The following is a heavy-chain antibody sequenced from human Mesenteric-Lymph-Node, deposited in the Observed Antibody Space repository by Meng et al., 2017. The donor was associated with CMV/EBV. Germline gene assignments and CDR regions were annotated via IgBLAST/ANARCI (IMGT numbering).Heavy chain of an antibody. J-gene: IGHJ4*02. V-gene: IGHV1-2*02. CDR2: INPQSGDT. Sequence: ASVKVSCKASGYIFTGYYVNWVRQAPGQGLEWLGWINPQSGDTYYAQNFQGRVTMTRDTSISTAYMELSSLKSDDTAVYYCASVWYNAHDPFDYWGQGTVVTVSS. CDR1: GYIFTGYY. CDR3: ASVWYNAHDPFDY. D-gene: IGHD1-14*01.